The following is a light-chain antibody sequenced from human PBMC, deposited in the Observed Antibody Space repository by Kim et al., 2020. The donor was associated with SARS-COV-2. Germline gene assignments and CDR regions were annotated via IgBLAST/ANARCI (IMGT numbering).Light chain of an antibody. CDR3: QQSNNWPRT. CDR2: GAS. V-gene: IGKV3-15*01. Sequence: VSPRERATPSCRARQSVSSNLAWYQQKPGQAPSLLIYGASTRATDIPARFSGSGSGTEFTLTISSLQSEDFAVYYCQQSNNWPRTFGQGTKVDIK. J-gene: IGKJ1*01. CDR1: QSVSSN.